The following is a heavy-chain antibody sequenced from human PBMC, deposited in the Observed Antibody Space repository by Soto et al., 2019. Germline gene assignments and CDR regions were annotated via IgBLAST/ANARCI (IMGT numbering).Heavy chain of an antibody. CDR1: GFTFSSYG. J-gene: IGHJ6*01. CDR3: AKVSLPAQARGGYLYYYYYGMDV. CDR2: ISYDGSNK. Sequence: QVQLVESGGGVVQPGRSLRLSCAASGFTFSSYGMHWVRQAPGKGLEWVAVISYDGSNKYYADSVKGRFTISRDNSKNTLYLQMNSLRAEDTAVYYCAKVSLPAQARGGYLYYYYYGMDVW. D-gene: IGHD3-22*01. V-gene: IGHV3-30*18.